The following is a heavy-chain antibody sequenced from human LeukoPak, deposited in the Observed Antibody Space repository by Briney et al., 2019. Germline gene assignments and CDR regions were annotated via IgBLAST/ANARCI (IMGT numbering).Heavy chain of an antibody. V-gene: IGHV4-59*08. CDR3: ARLDSGYGKYYFDY. D-gene: IGHD5-12*01. Sequence: KATETLSLTCTVSGGSISSYYWSWIRQPPGKGLEWIGYIYHRGSTNYNSSLKSRVSISVDTSKNQFYLKLTSVTAADTAVYYCARLDSGYGKYYFDYWGQGTLVTVSS. CDR2: IYHRGST. CDR1: GGSISSYY. J-gene: IGHJ4*02.